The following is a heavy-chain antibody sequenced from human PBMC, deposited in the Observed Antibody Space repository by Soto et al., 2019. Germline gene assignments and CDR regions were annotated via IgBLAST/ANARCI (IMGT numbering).Heavy chain of an antibody. CDR1: GYTFTTSA. CDR2: INHATGDT. CDR3: ARAAGRSKLLPFYFDP. V-gene: IGHV1-3*01. J-gene: IGHJ5*02. D-gene: IGHD6-13*01. Sequence: QVHLLQSGAEVQKPGASVRISCQASGYTFTTSAIHWVRQAPGQSLEWMGWINHATGDTKYSQSVRGRVTFALDTSATTAYMDLRSLASHDTAVYYCARAAGRSKLLPFYFDPWGQGTLVTVSS.